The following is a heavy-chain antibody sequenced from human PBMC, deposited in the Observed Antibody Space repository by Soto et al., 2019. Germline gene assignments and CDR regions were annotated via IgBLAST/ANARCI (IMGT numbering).Heavy chain of an antibody. D-gene: IGHD6-13*01. CDR1: GFTFNTYG. Sequence: PGGSLRLSCEASGFTFNTYGMHWVRQAPGKGLEWVAIISYDENTKYYADSLKGRFTISRDNSKNTLYLEINNLTPEDTAVYYCAKEVLAAGMGWFDPWGQGTLVT. J-gene: IGHJ5*02. V-gene: IGHV3-30*18. CDR2: ISYDENTK. CDR3: AKEVLAAGMGWFDP.